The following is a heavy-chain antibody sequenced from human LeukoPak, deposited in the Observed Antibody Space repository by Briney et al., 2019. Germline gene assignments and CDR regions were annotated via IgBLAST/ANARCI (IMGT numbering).Heavy chain of an antibody. V-gene: IGHV5-51*01. CDR2: IYPDDSDA. CDR3: ARRPTTNFDF. CDR1: GYKFSNYW. J-gene: IGHJ4*02. Sequence: GESLKISCKASGYKFSNYWIDWVRQMPGKGLEWMGTIYPDDSDARYSPSFQGQVTLSVDKSVTTAYLQWSSLKASDTAIYYCARRPTTNFDFWGQGTLVTVSS. D-gene: IGHD1-26*01.